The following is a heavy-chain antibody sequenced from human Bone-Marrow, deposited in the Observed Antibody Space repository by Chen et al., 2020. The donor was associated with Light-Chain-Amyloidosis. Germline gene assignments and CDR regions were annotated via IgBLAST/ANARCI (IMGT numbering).Heavy chain of an antibody. CDR2: IRGRGGSR. J-gene: IGHJ3*02. V-gene: IGHV3-23*04. CDR3: AKDISYDDILPGYPADAFDI. CDR1: GFAFSSYA. D-gene: IGHD3-9*01. Sequence: EVQLVESGGGLLQRGGSLRRSCAASGFAFSSYAMSWVRQAPGKGLEWVSTIRGRGGSRYYGDSVKGRLTISRDNSKNALFLQMNSRRAEDTAVYYCAKDISYDDILPGYPADAFDIWGQGTMVTVSS.